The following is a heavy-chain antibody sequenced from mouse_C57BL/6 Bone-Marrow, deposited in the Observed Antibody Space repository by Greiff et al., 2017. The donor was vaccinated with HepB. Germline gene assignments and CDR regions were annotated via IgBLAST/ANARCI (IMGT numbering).Heavy chain of an antibody. V-gene: IGHV1-72*01. D-gene: IGHD2-4*01. CDR1: GYTFTSYW. CDR3: ARPIPIYYDYGYYAMDY. Sequence: QVQQQPGAELVKPGASVKLSCKASGYTFTSYWMHWVKQRPGRGLEWIGRIDPNSGGTKYNEKFKSKATLTVDKPSSTAYMQLSSLTSEDSAVYYCARPIPIYYDYGYYAMDYWGQGTSVTVSS. CDR2: IDPNSGGT. J-gene: IGHJ4*01.